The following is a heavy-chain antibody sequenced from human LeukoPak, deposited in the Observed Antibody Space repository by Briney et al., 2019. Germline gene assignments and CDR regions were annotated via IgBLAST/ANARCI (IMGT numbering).Heavy chain of an antibody. CDR1: GGSFSGYY. Sequence: PSETLSLICAVYGGSFSGYYWSWIRQPPGKGLEWIGEINHSGSTNYNPSLKSRVTISVDTSKNQFSLKLSSVTAADSAIYFCARGRKTGRNYYDTRGFYDQPYFDSWGQGILVTVSS. CDR2: INHSGST. J-gene: IGHJ4*02. D-gene: IGHD3-22*01. V-gene: IGHV4-34*01. CDR3: ARGRKTGRNYYDTRGFYDQPYFDS.